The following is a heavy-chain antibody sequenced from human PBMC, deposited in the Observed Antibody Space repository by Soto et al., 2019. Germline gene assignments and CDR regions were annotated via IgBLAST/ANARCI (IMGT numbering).Heavy chain of an antibody. CDR1: GDSVSSNSAD. D-gene: IGHD6-19*01. CDR2: PYYRSKWYN. V-gene: IGHV6-1*01. J-gene: IGHJ6*02. Sequence: QPLSLTCAISGDSVSSNSADWNWIRQSPSRGLVWLGRPYYRSKWYNDYAVSVKSRITMKPDASKNQFSLQLNSVTPEDTAVEYCARERVGIAVAGTEMVYYNYGMDGWGQGTTVTVAS. CDR3: ARERVGIAVAGTEMVYYNYGMDG.